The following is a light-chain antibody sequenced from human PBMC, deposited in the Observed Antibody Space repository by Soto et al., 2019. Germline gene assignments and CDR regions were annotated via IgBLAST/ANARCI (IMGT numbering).Light chain of an antibody. CDR3: QHYNSVPYT. J-gene: IGKJ2*01. Sequence: DIQMTQSPSTLSASIGDTVTITCRASQNINNLLAWYQHKPGRAPTLLIYQASFLERGVPSRFSGSGSGTEFTLTISGLQPDDLASYYCQHYNSVPYTFGQGTKVEIK. CDR2: QAS. V-gene: IGKV1-5*03. CDR1: QNINNL.